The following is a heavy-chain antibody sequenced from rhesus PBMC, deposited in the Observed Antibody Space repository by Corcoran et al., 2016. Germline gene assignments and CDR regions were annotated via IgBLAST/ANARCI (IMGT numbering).Heavy chain of an antibody. Sequence: QVQLVQSGDEVKQPGASVKVSCKASGYTFTSYGMNWVRKAHGQRLEWMGWINTDTGNPTYAPRFKERFTFSMDTSICSAYLQISSLNAEDTAVYYCARRGYSGYIYWGQGVLVTVSS. CDR3: ARRGYSGYIY. D-gene: IGHD5-24*01. CDR2: INTDTGNP. J-gene: IGHJ4*01. V-gene: IGHV7-114*01. CDR1: GYTFTSYG.